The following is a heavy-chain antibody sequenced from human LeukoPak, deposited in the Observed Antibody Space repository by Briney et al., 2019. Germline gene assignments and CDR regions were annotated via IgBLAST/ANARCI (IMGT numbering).Heavy chain of an antibody. CDR2: IFPSGSA. CDR1: GGSICSYY. CDR3: ARRNHYFYYMDV. Sequence: SETLSLTCTVSGGSICSYYWSWIRQSPVKGLEWIGYIFPSGSAYYNPSLEGRVTISLDTSENQFSMKLSSVTAADTAVYYCARRNHYFYYMDVWGKGTTVTVAS. J-gene: IGHJ6*03. V-gene: IGHV4-4*09.